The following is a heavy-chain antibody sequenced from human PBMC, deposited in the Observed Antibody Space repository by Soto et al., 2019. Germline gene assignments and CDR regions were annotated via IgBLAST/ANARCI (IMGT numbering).Heavy chain of an antibody. CDR1: GGSMSRYY. V-gene: IGHV4-59*01. CDR3: ARDLTIYSTDGTLDP. J-gene: IGHJ5*02. D-gene: IGHD2-21*01. CDR2: IHYTGST. Sequence: SETLSLTCTVSGGSMSRYYWTWIRQPPGKGLEWIGNIHYTGSTNYNPSLKSRVTILLGTSTSQFSLKVSSVTAADTAVYYCARDLTIYSTDGTLDPWGHGTLVTVSS.